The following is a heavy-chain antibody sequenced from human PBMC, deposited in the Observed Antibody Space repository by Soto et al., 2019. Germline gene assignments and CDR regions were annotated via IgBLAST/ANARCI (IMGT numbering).Heavy chain of an antibody. CDR1: GGSISGLY. V-gene: IGHV4-59*08. CDR3: ASLRNHYLMDV. J-gene: IGHJ6*03. Sequence: QVQLHESGPGLVKPSETLSLTCSVSGGSISGLYWTWVRQPPGRGLEWIGWIYYSGTTTYNPSLMSRVTISVDTSKNQFPLKLSSVTAADTAIYYCASLRNHYLMDVWGKGTTVTVSS. CDR2: IYYSGTT.